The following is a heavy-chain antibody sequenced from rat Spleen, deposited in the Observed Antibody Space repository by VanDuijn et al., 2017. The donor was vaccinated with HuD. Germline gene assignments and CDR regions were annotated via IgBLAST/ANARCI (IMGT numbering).Heavy chain of an antibody. J-gene: IGHJ3*01. Sequence: EVQLVESGGGLVQPGRSLKLSCAASGFTFSDYGMAWVRQTPKKGLEWVASIIYDGTSAYYQDSVKGRFTFSRDNAKNTLHLQMDSLRSKDTATYYCVRYGSYDNWFAYWGQGTLVTVSS. V-gene: IGHV5-17*01. CDR3: VRYGSYDNWFAY. CDR1: GFTFSDYG. D-gene: IGHD1-8*01. CDR2: IIYDGTSA.